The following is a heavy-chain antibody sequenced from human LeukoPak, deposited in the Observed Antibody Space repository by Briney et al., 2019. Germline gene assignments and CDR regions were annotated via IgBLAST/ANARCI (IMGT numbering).Heavy chain of an antibody. CDR3: ASSPPSSWYRGWFDP. J-gene: IGHJ5*02. CDR2: IYYSGST. Sequence: PSETLSLTCIVSGDSISSYYWSWIRQPPGKGLEWIGYIYYSGSTNYNPSLKSRVTISVDTSKNQFSLKLSSVTAADTAVYYCASSPPSSWYRGWFDPWGQGTLVTVSS. V-gene: IGHV4-59*01. D-gene: IGHD6-13*01. CDR1: GDSISSYY.